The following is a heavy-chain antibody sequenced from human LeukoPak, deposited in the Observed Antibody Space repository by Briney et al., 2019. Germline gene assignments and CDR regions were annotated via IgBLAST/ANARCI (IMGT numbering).Heavy chain of an antibody. D-gene: IGHD3-9*01. CDR1: GGSISSSSYY. V-gene: IGHV4-39*01. J-gene: IGHJ4*02. CDR2: IYYSGST. CDR3: TRGSYDVLTGFSTLGEY. Sequence: SETLSLTCTVSGGSISSSSYYWGWIRQPPGKGLEWIGNIYYSGSTYYNPSLNSRLTISVDTSQGQFSLRLNSVTAADTALYYCTRGSYDVLTGFSTLGEYWGQGTLVTVPS.